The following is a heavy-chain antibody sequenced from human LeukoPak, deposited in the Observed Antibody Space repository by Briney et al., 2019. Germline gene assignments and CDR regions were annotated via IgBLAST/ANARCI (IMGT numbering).Heavy chain of an antibody. CDR2: ISAYKGDT. CDR3: AKDFLPVGTPSNYFDY. Sequence: ASVKVSCKTSGYTFSNYGIAWVRQAPGQGFEWMGWISAYKGDTTYAQKFQGRVTMTTDTSTTTAYMELRSLRSEDTAVYYCAKDFLPVGTPSNYFDYWGQGTLVTVSS. CDR1: GYTFSNYG. D-gene: IGHD4-23*01. V-gene: IGHV1-18*01. J-gene: IGHJ4*02.